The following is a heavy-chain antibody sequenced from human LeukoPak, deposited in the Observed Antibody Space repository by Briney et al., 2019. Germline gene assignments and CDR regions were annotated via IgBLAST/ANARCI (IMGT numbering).Heavy chain of an antibody. CDR1: GFTVSSNY. J-gene: IGHJ4*02. D-gene: IGHD6-13*01. V-gene: IGHV3-66*01. CDR2: IYPDGNT. Sequence: GGSLRLSCAASGFTVSSNYMNWVRQAPGKGLEWVSMIYPDGNTFYTNSVKGRFTISRDNSKNTLDLQMNSLRAEDMAVYYCAKSLPGIAAAAADYWGQGTLVTVSS. CDR3: AKSLPGIAAAAADY.